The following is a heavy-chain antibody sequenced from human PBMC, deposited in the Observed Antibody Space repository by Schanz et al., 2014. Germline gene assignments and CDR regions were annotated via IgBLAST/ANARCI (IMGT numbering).Heavy chain of an antibody. Sequence: QVQLVQSGAEVKKPGASVKVSCKASGYTLTAYYMHWVRQAPGQGLEWMGWINPDSGGTNYAQKFQGRVTMTRDTSTSTVYMELSSLRSEDTAVYYCARAGYCRDSGCYSLGIEYWGQGTLVTVSS. CDR3: ARAGYCRDSGCYSLGIEY. CDR2: INPDSGGT. D-gene: IGHD2-15*01. J-gene: IGHJ4*02. V-gene: IGHV1-2*02. CDR1: GYTLTAYY.